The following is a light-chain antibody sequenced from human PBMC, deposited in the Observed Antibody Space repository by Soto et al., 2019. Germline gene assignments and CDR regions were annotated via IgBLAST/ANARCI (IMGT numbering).Light chain of an antibody. CDR1: QSISSN. V-gene: IGKV3-20*01. Sequence: VRTQSQDPLSVSPGESATLSCRASQSISSNLAWFQQKPGQAPRLLIYGASSRATGIPDRFSGSGSGTDFTLTISRLEPEDFAVYYCQQYGSSPRTVGQGTKVAIK. CDR3: QQYGSSPRT. CDR2: GAS. J-gene: IGKJ1*01.